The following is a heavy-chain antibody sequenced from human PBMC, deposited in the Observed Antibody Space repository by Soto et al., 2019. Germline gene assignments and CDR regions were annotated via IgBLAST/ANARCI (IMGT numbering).Heavy chain of an antibody. J-gene: IGHJ3*02. CDR3: AREVVEMATIFAFDI. CDR1: GGSISSGGYY. CDR2: IYYSGST. D-gene: IGHD5-12*01. Sequence: SETLSLTCTVSGGSISSGGYYWSRIRQHPGKGLEWIGYIYYSGSTYYNPSLKSRVTISVDTSKNQFSLKLSSVTAADTAVYYCAREVVEMATIFAFDIWGQGTMVTVSS. V-gene: IGHV4-31*03.